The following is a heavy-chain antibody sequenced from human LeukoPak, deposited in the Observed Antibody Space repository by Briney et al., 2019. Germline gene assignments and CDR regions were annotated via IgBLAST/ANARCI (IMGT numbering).Heavy chain of an antibody. J-gene: IGHJ4*02. Sequence: ASVKVSCKVSAYTLTELSMHWVRQAPGKGLEWMGGFDPEDGETIYAQKFQGRVTMTEDTSTDTAYMELSSLRSEDTAVYYCATVRRYYYGSGSSGSPDYWGQGTLVTVSS. CDR3: ATVRRYYYGSGSSGSPDY. CDR2: FDPEDGET. V-gene: IGHV1-24*01. CDR1: AYTLTELS. D-gene: IGHD3-10*01.